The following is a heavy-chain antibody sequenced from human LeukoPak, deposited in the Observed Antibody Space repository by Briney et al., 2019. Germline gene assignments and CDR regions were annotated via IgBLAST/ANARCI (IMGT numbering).Heavy chain of an antibody. V-gene: IGHV4-34*01. J-gene: IGHJ4*02. CDR3: ARLAITNHFDY. D-gene: IGHD1-1*01. CDR2: INHSGST. Sequence: SETLSLTCAVYGGSFSGYYWSWIRQPPGKGLEWIGEINHSGSTNYNPSLKSRVTISVDTSKNQFSLKLSSVTAADTAVYYCARLAITNHFDYWGRGTLVTVSS. CDR1: GGSFSGYY.